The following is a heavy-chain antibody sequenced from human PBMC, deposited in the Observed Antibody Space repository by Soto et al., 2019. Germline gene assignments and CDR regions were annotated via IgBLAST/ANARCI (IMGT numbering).Heavy chain of an antibody. CDR2: IIPIFGTA. CDR1: GGTFSSYA. V-gene: IGHV1-69*01. J-gene: IGHJ5*02. Sequence: QVQLVQSGAEVKKPGSSVKVSCKASGGTFSSYAISWVRQAPGQGLEWMGGIIPIFGTANYAQKFQGRVTITADESTSTAYRELSSLRSEDTAVYYCAREGYSSSWYWFDPWGQGTLVTVSS. CDR3: AREGYSSSWYWFDP. D-gene: IGHD6-13*01.